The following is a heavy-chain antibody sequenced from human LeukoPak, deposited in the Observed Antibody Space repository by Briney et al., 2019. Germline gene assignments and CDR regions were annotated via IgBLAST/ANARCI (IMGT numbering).Heavy chain of an antibody. D-gene: IGHD5-12*01. Sequence: PGGSLRLSCAASGFTFGSYEMNCVRQAPGKGLEWVTYISNSGGTMYYSDSVKGRFTISRDNAKNSLYLQTNSLRAEDTAVYYCARDTDIVATNWGQGTLVTVSS. CDR2: ISNSGGTM. CDR1: GFTFGSYE. V-gene: IGHV3-48*03. J-gene: IGHJ4*02. CDR3: ARDTDIVATN.